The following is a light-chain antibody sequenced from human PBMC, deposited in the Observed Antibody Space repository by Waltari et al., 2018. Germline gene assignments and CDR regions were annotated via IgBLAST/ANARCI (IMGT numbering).Light chain of an antibody. CDR2: WAS. V-gene: IGKV4-1*01. CDR3: QQYYSIPYT. CDR1: QSVFYSSNNKNY. Sequence: DIVMTQSPDSLAVSLGERATINCKSSQSVFYSSNNKNYLAWYQQKPAQPPKLLIYWASTRESGVPDRFSGSGSGTDFTLTISSLQAEDVAVYYCQQYYSIPYTFGQGTKLEIK. J-gene: IGKJ2*01.